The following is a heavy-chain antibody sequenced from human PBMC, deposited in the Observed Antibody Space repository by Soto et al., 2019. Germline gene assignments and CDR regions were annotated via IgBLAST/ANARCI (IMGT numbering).Heavy chain of an antibody. Sequence: SETLSLTCAVSGGSISSSNWWSWVRQPPGKGLEWIGEIYHSGSTNYNPSLKSRVTISVDKSKNQFSLKLSSVTAADTAVYYCARTNIVVVTAIPFDYWGQGTLVTVSS. V-gene: IGHV4-4*02. CDR3: ARTNIVVVTAIPFDY. CDR1: GGSISSSNW. CDR2: IYHSGST. J-gene: IGHJ4*02. D-gene: IGHD2-21*02.